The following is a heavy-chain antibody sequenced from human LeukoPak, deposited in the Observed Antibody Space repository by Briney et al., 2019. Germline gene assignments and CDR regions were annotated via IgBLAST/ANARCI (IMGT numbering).Heavy chain of an antibody. CDR1: GVSISSGGYY. V-gene: IGHV4-31*03. CDR2: IYYSGST. D-gene: IGHD3-22*01. Sequence: SQTLSLTCTVSGVSISSGGYYWRWIRQHPGRGLEWIAYIYYSGSTYYNPSLKSRVTISVDTSKNQSSLKLSSVTAADTAVYYCARDRGDYYDSSGAYGMDVWGQGTTVTVSS. CDR3: ARDRGDYYDSSGAYGMDV. J-gene: IGHJ6*02.